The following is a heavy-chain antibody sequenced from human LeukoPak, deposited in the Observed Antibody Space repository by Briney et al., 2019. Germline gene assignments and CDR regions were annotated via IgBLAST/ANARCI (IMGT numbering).Heavy chain of an antibody. D-gene: IGHD1-1*01. Sequence: NPSETLSLTCAVYGGSFSGYYWSWIRQPPGKGLEWIGEINHSGSTNYNPSLKSRVTISVDTSKNQFSLKLSSVTAADTAVYYCARENRQPNYYYYYMGVWGKGTTVTVSS. J-gene: IGHJ6*03. V-gene: IGHV4-34*01. CDR3: ARENRQPNYYYYYMGV. CDR2: INHSGST. CDR1: GGSFSGYY.